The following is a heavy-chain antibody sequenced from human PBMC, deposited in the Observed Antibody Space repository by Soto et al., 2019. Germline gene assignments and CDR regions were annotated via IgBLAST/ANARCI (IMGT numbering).Heavy chain of an antibody. V-gene: IGHV3-73*01. CDR3: TSVPYYYGSGSYTRTDY. CDR2: IRSKANSYAT. J-gene: IGHJ4*02. CDR1: GFTFSGSA. D-gene: IGHD3-10*01. Sequence: EVQLVESGGGLVQPGGSLKLCCAASGFTFSGSAMHWVRQASGKGLEWVGRIRSKANSYATAYAASVKGRFTISRDDSKNTAYLQMNSLKTEDTAVYYCTSVPYYYGSGSYTRTDYWGQGTLVTVSS.